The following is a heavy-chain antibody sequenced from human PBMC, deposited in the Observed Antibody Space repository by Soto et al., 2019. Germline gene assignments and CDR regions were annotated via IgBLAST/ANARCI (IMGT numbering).Heavy chain of an antibody. CDR1: GFTLGNYW. V-gene: IGHV3-74*01. Sequence: PGGSLRLSCAASGFTLGNYWMHWVRQAPGKGLVWVSRINDYGTTINYAESVEGRFIISRDDAKSEVYLQMNNLRAEDSAVYYCARGGLEPLDYWGQGARVTVSS. D-gene: IGHD1-1*01. CDR3: ARGGLEPLDY. CDR2: INDYGTTI. J-gene: IGHJ4*02.